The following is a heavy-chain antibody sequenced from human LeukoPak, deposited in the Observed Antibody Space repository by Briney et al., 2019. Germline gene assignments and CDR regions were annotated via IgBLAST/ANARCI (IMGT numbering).Heavy chain of an antibody. CDR3: ARFRIHYGSGRPSGLDV. CDR2: INPNSGDT. J-gene: IGHJ6*02. Sequence: ASVKVSCKASGYTFTGYYMHWVRQTTGQGLEWMGWINPNSGDTAYAQKFQDRVTMTRNTSTSTAYMDLSSLSSDDTAVYYCARFRIHYGSGRPSGLDVWGQGTTVTVSS. CDR1: GYTFTGYY. V-gene: IGHV1-8*02. D-gene: IGHD3-10*01.